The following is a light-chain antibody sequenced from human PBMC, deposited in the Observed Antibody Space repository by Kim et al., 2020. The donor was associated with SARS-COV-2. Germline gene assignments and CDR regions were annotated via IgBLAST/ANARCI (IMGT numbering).Light chain of an antibody. Sequence: PGEGATLSSRAGNNVGINLAWYQQTPGQSPRLLINDAAMRAAGIPDRFSGSGSGTDFTLTIGSLAPEDFAIYYCQQRGSWPPAVTFGGGTKVDIK. CDR1: NNVGIN. CDR2: DAA. CDR3: QQRGSWPPAVT. J-gene: IGKJ4*01. V-gene: IGKV3-11*01.